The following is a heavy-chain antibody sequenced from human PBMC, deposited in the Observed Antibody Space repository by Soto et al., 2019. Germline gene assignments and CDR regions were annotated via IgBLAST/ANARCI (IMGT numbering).Heavy chain of an antibody. J-gene: IGHJ4*02. CDR3: ARDPESDSSSWFFDY. CDR1: GVTFSSYG. D-gene: IGHD6-13*01. Sequence: QVQLVESGGGVVQPGRSLRLSCAASGVTFSSYGMHWVRQAPAKGQEWVAVIWYDGSNKYYADSVKGRFTISRDTSKDALYLQLNSQRGEDTAVYYCARDPESDSSSWFFDYWGQGTLFTVSS. V-gene: IGHV3-33*01. CDR2: IWYDGSNK.